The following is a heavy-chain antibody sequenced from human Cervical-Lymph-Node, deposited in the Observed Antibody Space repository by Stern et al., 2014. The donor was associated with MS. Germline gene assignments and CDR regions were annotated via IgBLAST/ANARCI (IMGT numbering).Heavy chain of an antibody. CDR2: SSYSWDN. CDR3: ARRDYYDTSTYYDDAFDI. D-gene: IGHD3-22*01. Sequence: QVQLVESGPGLVKASETLSLTCTVSGGSISRYYWTWIRQPPGQGLERMGDSSYSWDNNYNHSLESRVPLSVATSKNQFSLKLSSVTAADTAVYYCARRDYYDTSTYYDDAFDIWGQGTMVTVSS. J-gene: IGHJ3*02. V-gene: IGHV4-59*01. CDR1: GGSISRYY.